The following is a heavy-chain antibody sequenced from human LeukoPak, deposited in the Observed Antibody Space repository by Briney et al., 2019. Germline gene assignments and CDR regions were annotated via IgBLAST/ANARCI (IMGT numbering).Heavy chain of an antibody. V-gene: IGHV4-39*01. D-gene: IGHD2-2*01. CDR1: GGSISSSSYY. CDR3: ARHRVGDIVVVPAAMEFDY. J-gene: IGHJ4*02. CDR2: IYYSGST. Sequence: SETLSLTCTVSGGSISSSSYYWGWIRQPPGTGLEWIGSIYYSGSTYYNPSPKSRVTISVDTSKNQFSLKLSSVTAADTAVYYCARHRVGDIVVVPAAMEFDYWGQGTLVTVSS.